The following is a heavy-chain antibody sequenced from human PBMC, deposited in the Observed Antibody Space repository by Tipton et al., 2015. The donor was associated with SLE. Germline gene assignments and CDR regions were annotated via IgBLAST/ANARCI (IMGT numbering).Heavy chain of an antibody. CDR1: GGSISSYY. D-gene: IGHD6-13*01. Sequence: TVSLTCTVSGGSISSYYWSWIRQPPGKGLEWIGYIYTSGSTNYNPSLKSRVTISVDTSKNQFSLKLSSVTAADTAVYYCAREGSSSWYTWFDPWGQGTLVTVSS. CDR2: IYTSGST. J-gene: IGHJ5*02. V-gene: IGHV4-4*09. CDR3: AREGSSSWYTWFDP.